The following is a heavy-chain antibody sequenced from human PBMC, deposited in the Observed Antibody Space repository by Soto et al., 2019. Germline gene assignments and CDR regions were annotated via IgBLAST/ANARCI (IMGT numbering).Heavy chain of an antibody. CDR1: GGSFSGYY. CDR3: ANLGSYCSGGSCHTDPMDV. D-gene: IGHD2-15*01. CDR2: INHSGST. J-gene: IGHJ6*02. V-gene: IGHV4-34*01. Sequence: PSETLSLTCAVYGGSFSGYYWSWIRQPPGKGLGWIGEINHSGSTNYNPSLKSRVTISVDTSKNQFSLKLSSVTAADTAVYYCANLGSYCSGGSCHTDPMDVWGQGTTVTVSS.